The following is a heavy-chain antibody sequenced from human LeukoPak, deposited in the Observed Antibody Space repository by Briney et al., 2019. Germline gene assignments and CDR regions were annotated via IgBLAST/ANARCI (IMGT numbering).Heavy chain of an antibody. CDR2: IRYDGSNK. V-gene: IGHV3-30*02. CDR1: GFTFSSYG. Sequence: PGGSLRLSCAASGFTFSSYGMHWVRQAPGKGLEWVAFIRYDGSNKYYADSVKGRFTISRDNSKNTLYLQMNSLRAEATAVSYCAKASVGATDYYYYYMDVWGKGTTVTVSS. J-gene: IGHJ6*03. CDR3: AKASVGATDYYYYYMDV. D-gene: IGHD1-26*01.